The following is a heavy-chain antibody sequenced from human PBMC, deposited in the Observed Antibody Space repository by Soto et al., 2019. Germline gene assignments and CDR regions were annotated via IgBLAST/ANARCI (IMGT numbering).Heavy chain of an antibody. CDR3: ARRWGYSFDY. D-gene: IGHD7-27*01. Sequence: SETLSLTCSVSGASISRSTYYWGWMRQPPGKGLEWVASFFYSGNTYYNPSLKSRVTISVDTSKNQFSLKLSSVTAADTAVYYCARRWGYSFDYWGQGTLVTVSS. J-gene: IGHJ4*02. CDR2: FFYSGNT. V-gene: IGHV4-39*01. CDR1: GASISRSTYY.